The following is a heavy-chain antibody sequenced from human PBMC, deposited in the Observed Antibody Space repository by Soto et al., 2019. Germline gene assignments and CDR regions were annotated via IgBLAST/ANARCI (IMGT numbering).Heavy chain of an antibody. CDR2: INHSGST. CDR1: GGSFSGYY. D-gene: IGHD6-13*01. J-gene: IGHJ4*02. V-gene: IGHV4-34*01. CDR3: AVPGRYSSSWHRFDY. Sequence: QVQLQQWGAGLLKPSETLSLTCAVYGGSFSGYYWSWIRQPPGKGLEWSGEINHSGSTNYNPSLTSRATISVTTYKHQFSLELSSVTAADTAVYYCAVPGRYSSSWHRFDYWGQGTLVTVSS.